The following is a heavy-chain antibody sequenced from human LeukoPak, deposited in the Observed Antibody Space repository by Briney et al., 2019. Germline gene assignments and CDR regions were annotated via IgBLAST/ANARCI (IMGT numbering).Heavy chain of an antibody. CDR3: ARYSGSYPGWLDP. D-gene: IGHD1-26*01. CDR1: GLIFSGSW. Sequence: PGGSRRLSCAASGLIFSGSWMNWVRQAPGKGLEWVANINPYGTQTDYVDSVKGRFIISRDSAKNSVFLQMNNLGVEDTAVYYCARYSGSYPGWLDPWGQGTLVIVSS. V-gene: IGHV3-7*01. J-gene: IGHJ5*02. CDR2: INPYGTQT.